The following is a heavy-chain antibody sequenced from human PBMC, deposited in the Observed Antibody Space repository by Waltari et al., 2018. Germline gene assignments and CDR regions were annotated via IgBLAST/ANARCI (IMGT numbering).Heavy chain of an antibody. CDR2: INPNSGGT. CDR1: GYTFTGYY. J-gene: IGHJ3*02. Sequence: QVQLVQSGAEVKKPGASVKVSCKASGYTFTGYYMHWVRQAPGQGLEWMGWINPNSGGTNYAQKFQGRVTMTRDTSISTAYMELNSLRAEDTAVYYCATSKGLWFGERKAFDIWGQGTMVTVSS. V-gene: IGHV1-2*02. D-gene: IGHD3-10*01. CDR3: ATSKGLWFGERKAFDI.